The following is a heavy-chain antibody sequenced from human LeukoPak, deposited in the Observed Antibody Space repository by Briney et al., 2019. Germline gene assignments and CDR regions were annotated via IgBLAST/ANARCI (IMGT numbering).Heavy chain of an antibody. V-gene: IGHV3-48*03. D-gene: IGHD2-15*01. CDR2: ISSSGSTI. Sequence: GGSLRLSCAASGFTFSSYEVNWVRQAPGKGLEWVSYISSSGSTIYYADSVKGRFTISRDNAKNSLYLQMNSLRAEETAVYYCARDCGGGSCYGPYDVFDIWGRGTMVTVSS. CDR1: GFTFSSYE. J-gene: IGHJ3*02. CDR3: ARDCGGGSCYGPYDVFDI.